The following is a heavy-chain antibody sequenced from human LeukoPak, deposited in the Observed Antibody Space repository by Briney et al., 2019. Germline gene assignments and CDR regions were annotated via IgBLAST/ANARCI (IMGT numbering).Heavy chain of an antibody. D-gene: IGHD3-22*01. V-gene: IGHV3-23*01. J-gene: IGHJ4*02. CDR2: ISGSGYRT. CDR1: GFTFSTYA. CDR3: AKYCYDSSGYYDAAPLDS. Sequence: GGSLRLSCAASGFTFSTYAMSWVRQAPGKGLEWVSGISGSGYRTHYADSVEGRFTISRDNSKNTLYLLMISLRAEDTAVYSCAKYCYDSSGYYDAAPLDSWGQGTLVTVFS.